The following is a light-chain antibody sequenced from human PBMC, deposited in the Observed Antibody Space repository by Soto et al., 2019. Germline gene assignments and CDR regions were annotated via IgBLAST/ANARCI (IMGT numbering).Light chain of an antibody. CDR2: DVS. CDR1: SSDVGSYNS. CDR3: SSYTHSTTLV. J-gene: IGLJ2*01. Sequence: QSALTQPPSVSGSPGQSVTISCTGTSSDVGSYNSVSWYQQPPGTAPKLMIYDVSNRPSGVPDRFSGSKSGNTASLTISGLQAEDEADYCCSSYTHSTTLVFGGGTKLTVL. V-gene: IGLV2-18*02.